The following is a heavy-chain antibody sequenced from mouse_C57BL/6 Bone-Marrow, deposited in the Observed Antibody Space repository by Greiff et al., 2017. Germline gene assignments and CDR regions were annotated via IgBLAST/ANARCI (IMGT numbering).Heavy chain of an antibody. V-gene: IGHV1-55*01. D-gene: IGHD4-1*01. CDR1: GYTFPSYW. J-gene: IGHJ2*01. CDR2: IYPTSGRT. Sequence: QVQLPQPGAELVKPGASVKMSCKASGYTFPSYWITWVKQRPGQGLEWIGDIYPTSGRTNYIEKLKSKAILTVDTSSNTAYMQLGSLTSEVSAVFYCARSGPLGRSFDYWGQGTTLTVSS. CDR3: ARSGPLGRSFDY.